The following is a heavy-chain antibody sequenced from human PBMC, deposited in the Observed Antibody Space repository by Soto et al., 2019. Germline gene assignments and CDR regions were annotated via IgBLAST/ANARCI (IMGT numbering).Heavy chain of an antibody. V-gene: IGHV3-30*18. Sequence: PGGSLRLSCAASGFTFSSYAMSWVRQAPGKGLEWVAVISYDGSNKYYADSVKGRFTISRDNSKNTLYLQMNSLRAEDTAVYYCAKENFDFWSGYPPDYYYYYYGMDVWGQGTTVTVSS. J-gene: IGHJ6*02. CDR1: GFTFSSYA. D-gene: IGHD3-3*01. CDR2: ISYDGSNK. CDR3: AKENFDFWSGYPPDYYYYYYGMDV.